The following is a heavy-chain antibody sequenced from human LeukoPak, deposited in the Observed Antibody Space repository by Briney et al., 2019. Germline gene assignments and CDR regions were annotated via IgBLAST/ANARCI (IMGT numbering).Heavy chain of an antibody. CDR2: IYYSGST. J-gene: IGHJ5*02. D-gene: IGHD1-7*01. CDR3: ARHSITGTNHWFDR. V-gene: IGHV4-39*01. Sequence: PSETLCLTCTVSGGSISSSSYYWGWIRQPPGKGLEWIGSIYYSGSTYYNPSLNSPVTISVDTSKNKFPLNPSSVTAADTAVYYCARHSITGTNHWFDRWGQGTLVTVSS. CDR1: GGSISSSSYY.